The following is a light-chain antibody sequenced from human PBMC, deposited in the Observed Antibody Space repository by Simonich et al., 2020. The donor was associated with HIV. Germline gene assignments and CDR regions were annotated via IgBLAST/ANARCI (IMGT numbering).Light chain of an antibody. CDR3: NSFTSTITFML. Sequence: QSALTQPASVSWSPGQSLTISCTGTSSDVGFYTLVSWYQQHPCKAPKLIIYEVTKRPSVVSNRVSGSKSGNTASLTVSGLQAEDEADYYCNSFTSTITFMLFGGGTKLTVL. CDR1: SSDVGFYTL. V-gene: IGLV2-14*02. J-gene: IGLJ2*01. CDR2: EVT.